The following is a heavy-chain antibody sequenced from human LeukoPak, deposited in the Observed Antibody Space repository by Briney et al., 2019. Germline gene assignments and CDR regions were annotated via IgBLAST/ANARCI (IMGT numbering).Heavy chain of an antibody. CDR3: ARDLYSSGWAYYLDY. J-gene: IGHJ4*02. CDR1: GYTFTGYY. Sequence: ASVKVSCKASGYTFTGYYIHWVRQAPGQGLEWMGWINPNSGGTDYAHKFQGRVTMTRDTSISTAYMELSRLISDDTAVYYYARDLYSSGWAYYLDYWGQGTLVTVSS. V-gene: IGHV1-2*02. D-gene: IGHD6-19*01. CDR2: INPNSGGT.